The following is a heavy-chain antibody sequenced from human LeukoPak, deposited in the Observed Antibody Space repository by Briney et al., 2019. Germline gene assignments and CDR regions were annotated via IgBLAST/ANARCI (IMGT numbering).Heavy chain of an antibody. D-gene: IGHD6-13*01. Sequence: SETLSLTCTVSGGSISSSSYYWGWIRQPPGKGLEWIGSIYYSGSTYYNPSRKSRVTISVDTSKNQFSLKVSSVTAADTAVYYCARRPLAAASMFDPWGQGTLVTVSS. J-gene: IGHJ5*02. V-gene: IGHV4-39*01. CDR2: IYYSGST. CDR1: GGSISSSSYY. CDR3: ARRPLAAASMFDP.